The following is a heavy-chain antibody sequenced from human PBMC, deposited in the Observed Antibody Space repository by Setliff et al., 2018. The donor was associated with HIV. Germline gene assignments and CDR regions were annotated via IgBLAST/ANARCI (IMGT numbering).Heavy chain of an antibody. CDR3: AAFDSGRDV. Sequence: SETLSLTCAVSGGSISSSNWWSWVRQPPGKGLEWIGEIYHSGSTNYNPSYKSRVTVSLDTSKIQFSLKLNSVTAADTGVYYCAAFDSGRDVWGQGTLVTVSS. CDR2: IYHSGST. CDR1: GGSISSSNW. V-gene: IGHV4-4*02. D-gene: IGHD6-19*01. J-gene: IGHJ4*02.